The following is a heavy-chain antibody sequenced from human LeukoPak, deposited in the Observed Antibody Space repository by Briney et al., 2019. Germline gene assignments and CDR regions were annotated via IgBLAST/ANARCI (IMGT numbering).Heavy chain of an antibody. J-gene: IGHJ6*02. CDR2: ISSSGSTI. CDR1: GFTFSSYE. V-gene: IGHV3-48*03. CDR3: ARDALVLIAVAGVDYYGMDV. Sequence: GGSLRLSCAASGFTFSSYEMNWVRQAPGKGLEWVSYISSSGSTIYYADSVKGRFTISRDNAKNSLYLQMNSLRAEDTAVYYCARDALVLIAVAGVDYYGMDVWGQGTTVTVSS. D-gene: IGHD6-19*01.